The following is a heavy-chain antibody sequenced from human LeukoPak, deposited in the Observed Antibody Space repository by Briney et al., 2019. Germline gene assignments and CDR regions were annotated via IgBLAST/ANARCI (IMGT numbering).Heavy chain of an antibody. CDR3: ATWGYCSSTSCYSGPFDY. J-gene: IGHJ4*02. D-gene: IGHD2-2*01. CDR1: GFTFSDYY. CDR2: ISSSGSTI. V-gene: IGHV3-11*04. Sequence: GGSLRLSCAASGFTFSDYYMSWIRQAPGQGLEWVSYISSSGSTIYYADSVKGRFTISRDNAKNSLYLQMNSLRAEDTAVYYCATWGYCSSTSCYSGPFDYWGQGTLVTVSS.